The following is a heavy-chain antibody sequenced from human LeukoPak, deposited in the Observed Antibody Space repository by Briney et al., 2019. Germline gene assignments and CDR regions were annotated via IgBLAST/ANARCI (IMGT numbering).Heavy chain of an antibody. J-gene: IGHJ3*02. CDR1: GGSISSSIYY. CDR2: VYYSGST. Sequence: PSETLSLTCTVSGGSISSSIYYWAWIRQPPGKGLEWIGSVYYSGSTYCNPSLKSRVTISVDTSKSQFSLNLSSVTAADTAVYFCARSYCSTTTCYAVGAFDIWGQGTMVTVSS. D-gene: IGHD2-2*01. V-gene: IGHV4-39*01. CDR3: ARSYCSTTTCYAVGAFDI.